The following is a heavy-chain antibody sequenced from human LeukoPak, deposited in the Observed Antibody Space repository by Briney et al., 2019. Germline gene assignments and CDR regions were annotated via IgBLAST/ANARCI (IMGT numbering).Heavy chain of an antibody. V-gene: IGHV1-18*01. CDR3: ASADGDYPIDAFDI. Sequence: ASVKVSCKASGYTFTSYGSSWERQAPGQGLECMGWISAYIVNTNYAQKLQGRLTMTPDTSASTAYMELRSLRSDDTAVYYCASADGDYPIDAFDIWGQGTMVTVSS. CDR1: GYTFTSYG. CDR2: ISAYIVNT. D-gene: IGHD4-17*01. J-gene: IGHJ3*02.